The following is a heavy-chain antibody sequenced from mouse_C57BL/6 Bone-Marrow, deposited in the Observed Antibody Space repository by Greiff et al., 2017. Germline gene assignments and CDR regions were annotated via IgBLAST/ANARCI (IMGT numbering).Heavy chain of an antibody. V-gene: IGHV5-4*01. CDR3: ARESNYGYAMDY. CDR2: ISDGGSYT. J-gene: IGHJ4*01. CDR1: GFTFSSYA. D-gene: IGHD2-5*01. Sequence: EVKLVESGGGLVKPGGSLKLSCAASGFTFSSYAMSWVRQTPEKRLEWVATISDGGSYTYDPDNVKGRFTISRDNAKNNLYLQMSHLKSEDTAMYYCARESNYGYAMDYGGQGTSGTVSS.